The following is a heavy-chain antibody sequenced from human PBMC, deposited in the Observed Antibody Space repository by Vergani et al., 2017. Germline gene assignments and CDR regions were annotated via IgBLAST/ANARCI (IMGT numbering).Heavy chain of an antibody. CDR2: MDYSGST. Sequence: QVQLQESVPGLVKPSETLSLTCTVSGDSVISTDYHCGWIRQPPGKGLEWIGSMDYSGSTSYNPSLESRISISFETPKNQFSLRLTSVTAADTAVYYCASKRGACRAAYCHSYDFWGPGTLVGVSS. J-gene: IGHJ4*02. D-gene: IGHD2-15*01. V-gene: IGHV4-39*01. CDR3: ASKRGACRAAYCHSYDF. CDR1: GDSVISTDYH.